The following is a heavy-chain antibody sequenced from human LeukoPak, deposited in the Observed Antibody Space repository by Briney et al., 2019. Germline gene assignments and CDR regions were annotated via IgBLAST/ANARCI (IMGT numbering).Heavy chain of an antibody. CDR1: GYSFTSYW. Sequence: GESLRISCKGSGYSFTSYWISWVRQMPGKGLEWMGRIDPSDAYTNYSPSFQGHVTISSDKSIKTAYLQWSSLKASDTAMYYCARHEGYSSSAEVYWGQGTLGTVSS. CDR2: IDPSDAYT. CDR3: ARHEGYSSSAEVY. D-gene: IGHD6-13*01. J-gene: IGHJ4*02. V-gene: IGHV5-10-1*01.